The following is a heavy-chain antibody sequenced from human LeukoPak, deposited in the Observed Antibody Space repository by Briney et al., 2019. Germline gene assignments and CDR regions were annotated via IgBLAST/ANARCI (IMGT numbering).Heavy chain of an antibody. V-gene: IGHV4-59*12. CDR3: ARDGDYVSWYFDL. D-gene: IGHD4-17*01. CDR1: GGSISSYY. Sequence: SETLSLTCTVSGGSISSYYWSWIRQPPGKGLEWIGYIYYSGSTNYNPSLKSRVTISVDTSKNQFSLKLSSVTAADTAVYYCARDGDYVSWYFDLWGRGTLVTVSS. J-gene: IGHJ2*01. CDR2: IYYSGST.